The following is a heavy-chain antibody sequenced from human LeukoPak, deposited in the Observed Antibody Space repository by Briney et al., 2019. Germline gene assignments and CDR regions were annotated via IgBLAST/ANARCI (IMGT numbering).Heavy chain of an antibody. Sequence: GGSLRLSCVASGFIFSKAWMSWVRQAPGKGLEWVDRIKSKTEGGTIDYDAAVKGRFTISRDDSKNTLYLQMNSLKTEDTAVYYCTTGYAPFFDYWGQGTLVTVSS. J-gene: IGHJ4*02. CDR2: IKSKTEGGTI. D-gene: IGHD2-2*01. CDR3: TTGYAPFFDY. CDR1: GFIFSKAW. V-gene: IGHV3-15*01.